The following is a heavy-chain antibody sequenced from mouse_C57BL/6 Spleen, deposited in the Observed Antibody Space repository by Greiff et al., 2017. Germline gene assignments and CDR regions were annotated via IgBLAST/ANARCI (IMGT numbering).Heavy chain of an antibody. J-gene: IGHJ4*01. CDR1: GFTFSDYG. CDR2: ISSGSSTV. CDR3: ARGGNPSGDY. Sequence: DVKLVESGGGLVKPGGSLKLSCAASGFTFSDYGMHWVRQAPEKGLEWVAYISSGSSTVYYADTVKGRFTISRDNAKNTLFLQMTSLRSEDTAMYYCARGGNPSGDYWGQGTSVTVSS. D-gene: IGHD1-1*02. V-gene: IGHV5-17*01.